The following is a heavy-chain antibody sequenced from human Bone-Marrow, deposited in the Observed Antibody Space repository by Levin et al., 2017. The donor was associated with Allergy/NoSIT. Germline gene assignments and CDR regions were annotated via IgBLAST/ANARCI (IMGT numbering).Heavy chain of an antibody. V-gene: IGHV3-48*01. CDR2: ISSSSTTI. J-gene: IGHJ4*02. CDR1: GFTFSSYS. Sequence: GESLKISCAASGFTFSSYSMNWVRQAPGKGLEWVSYISSSSTTIYYADSVKGRFTISRDNAKNSLYLQMNSLRAEDTAVYYCARDFVGSTVTYFDYWGQGTLVTVSS. CDR3: ARDFVGSTVTYFDY. D-gene: IGHD4-17*01.